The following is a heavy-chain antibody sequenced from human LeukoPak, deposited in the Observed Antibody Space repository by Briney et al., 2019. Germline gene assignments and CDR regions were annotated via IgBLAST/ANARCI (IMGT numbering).Heavy chain of an antibody. V-gene: IGHV3-21*05. Sequence: GGSLRLSCAASGFTFSSYSMNWVRQAPGKGLEWVSYISSSSSYIYYADSVKGRFTISRDNAKNSLYLQMNSLRAEDTAVYYCARDRPPDSSGYSDWGQGTLVTVSS. CDR2: ISSSSSYI. J-gene: IGHJ4*02. CDR3: ARDRPPDSSGYSD. CDR1: GFTFSSYS. D-gene: IGHD3-22*01.